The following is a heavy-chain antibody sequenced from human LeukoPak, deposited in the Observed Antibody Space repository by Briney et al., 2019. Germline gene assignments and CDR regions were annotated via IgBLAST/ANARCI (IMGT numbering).Heavy chain of an antibody. CDR3: ARCSAVTTGLDP. CDR1: GGSFRGYY. V-gene: IGHV4-34*01. D-gene: IGHD4-11*01. Sequence: PSETLSLTCAVYGGSFRGYYWSWIRQPPGKGLEWIGEINHSGSTNYNPSLKSRVTISVDTSKNQFSLKLSSGTAADTAVYYCARCSAVTTGLDPWGQGTLVTVSS. J-gene: IGHJ5*02. CDR2: INHSGST.